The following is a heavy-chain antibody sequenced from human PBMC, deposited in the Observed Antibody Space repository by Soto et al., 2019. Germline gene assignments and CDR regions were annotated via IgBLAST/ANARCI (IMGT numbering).Heavy chain of an antibody. V-gene: IGHV4-30-2*01. CDR2: IYHSGST. J-gene: IGHJ4*02. Sequence: SETLSLTCLVSGGSIINGNYSWTWIRQPPGEALEWIGYIYHSGSTYYNPSLRSRVTLSVDRSKNQFSLNMKSMTAADTAVYYCASRFVDSATGYFDRWGQGTLVTVSS. CDR1: GGSIINGNYS. CDR3: ASRFVDSATGYFDR. D-gene: IGHD5-12*01.